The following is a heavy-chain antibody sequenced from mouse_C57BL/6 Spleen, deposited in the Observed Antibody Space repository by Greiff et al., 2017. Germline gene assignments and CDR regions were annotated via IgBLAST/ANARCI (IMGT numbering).Heavy chain of an antibody. CDR3: ARGRDIYYGNDVDMDY. CDR2: INPNNGGT. D-gene: IGHD2-2*01. CDR1: GYTFTDYY. V-gene: IGHV1-26*01. Sequence: EVQLQQSGPELVKPGASVKISCKASGYTFTDYYMNWVKQSHGKSLEWIGDINPNNGGTSYNQKFKGKATLTVDKSSSTAYMELRSLTSEDSAVYYCARGRDIYYGNDVDMDYWGQGTSVTVSS. J-gene: IGHJ4*01.